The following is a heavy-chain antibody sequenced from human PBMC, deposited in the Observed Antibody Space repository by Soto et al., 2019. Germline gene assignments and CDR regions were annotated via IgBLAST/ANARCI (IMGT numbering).Heavy chain of an antibody. V-gene: IGHV3-23*01. D-gene: IGHD2-8*01. Sequence: EVHLLESGGGVVQPGGSLRLSCAASGFTFSDFAMSWVRQTPGKGLQWVSGVGGSDDDKHYADSVRGGFIVSRDNFQTAVHLQLTGLRAGESALYYCARGGTSVNGVGDPFDVWGEGTEVAVSS. J-gene: IGHJ3*01. CDR1: GFTFSDFA. CDR3: ARGGTSVNGVGDPFDV. CDR2: VGGSDDDK.